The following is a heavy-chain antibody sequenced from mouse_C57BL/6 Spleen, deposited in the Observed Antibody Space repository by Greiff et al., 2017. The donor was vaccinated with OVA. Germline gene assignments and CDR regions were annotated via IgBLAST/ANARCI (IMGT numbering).Heavy chain of an antibody. CDR3: ARDGRRDYAMDY. CDR2: ISDGGSYP. V-gene: IGHV5-4*01. J-gene: IGHJ4*01. CDR1: GFTFSSYA. Sequence: DVKLVESGGGLVKPGGSLKLSCAASGFTFSSYALSWVRQTPEKRLEWVATISDGGSYPSYPDNVKGRFTISRDNAKNNLYLQMSHLKSEDTAMYYCARDGRRDYAMDYWGQGTSVTVSS.